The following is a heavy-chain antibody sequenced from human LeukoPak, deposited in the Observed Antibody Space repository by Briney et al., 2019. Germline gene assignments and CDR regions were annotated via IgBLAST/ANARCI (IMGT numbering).Heavy chain of an antibody. CDR3: ARQTHYTPAFDY. D-gene: IGHD2-15*01. Sequence: SETPSLTCTVSGGSISSSSYYWVWIRQPPGKGLEWIGSIYYSGSAYYNPSLKSRVTISVDTSKNQFSLKLSPVTAADTAVYYCARQTHYTPAFDYWGQGTLVTVSS. V-gene: IGHV4-39*01. J-gene: IGHJ4*02. CDR1: GGSISSSSYY. CDR2: IYYSGSA.